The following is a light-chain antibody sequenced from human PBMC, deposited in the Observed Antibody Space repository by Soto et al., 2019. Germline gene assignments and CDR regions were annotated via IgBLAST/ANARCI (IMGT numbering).Light chain of an antibody. J-gene: IGKJ1*01. V-gene: IGKV3D-15*01. CDR1: QSGSGN. Sequence: EIVMTQSPATLSVSPGERATLSCRASQSGSGNLAWYQQKPGQAPTLLIYGASTRATGIPARFSGSGSGTEFTLTISSLQSEDFAVYYCQQYNNWPPTFGQGTKVEIK. CDR3: QQYNNWPPT. CDR2: GAS.